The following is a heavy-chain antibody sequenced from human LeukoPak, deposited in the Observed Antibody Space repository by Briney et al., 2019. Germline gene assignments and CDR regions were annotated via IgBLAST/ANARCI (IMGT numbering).Heavy chain of an antibody. CDR2: IKQDGSEK. V-gene: IGHV3-7*01. CDR1: GFTFSSYW. J-gene: IGHJ3*02. D-gene: IGHD1-26*01. Sequence: GGSLRLSCAASGFTFSSYWMSWVRQAPGKGLEWVANIKQDGSEKYYVDSVKGRFTISRDNAKNSLYLQMNSLRAEDTAVCYCARAISIVGAPWSYDAFDIWGQGTMVTVSS. CDR3: ARAISIVGAPWSYDAFDI.